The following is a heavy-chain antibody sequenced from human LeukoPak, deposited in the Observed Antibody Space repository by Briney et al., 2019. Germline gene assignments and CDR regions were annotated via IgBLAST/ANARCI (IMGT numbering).Heavy chain of an antibody. Sequence: PGGSLRLSCAASGFTFSDYAMGWVRQAPGTGLEWVSTISGSGGTTYYADSVKGRFTISRDNSKNTLYLQMNSLRPEDTAVYYCAKLHNLNCDYWGLGTLATVSS. CDR3: AKLHNLNCDY. CDR1: GFTFSDYA. V-gene: IGHV3-23*01. D-gene: IGHD1-14*01. J-gene: IGHJ4*02. CDR2: ISGSGGTT.